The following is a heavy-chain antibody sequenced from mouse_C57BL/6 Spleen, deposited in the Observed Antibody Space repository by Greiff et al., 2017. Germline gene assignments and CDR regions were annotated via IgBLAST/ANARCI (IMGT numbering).Heavy chain of an antibody. CDR2: INPSSGYT. D-gene: IGHD1-1*01. J-gene: IGHJ2*01. Sequence: QVQLQQSGAELARPGASVKMSCKASGYTFTSYTMHWVKQRPGQGLEWIGYINPSSGYTKYNQKFKDKATLTEDKSSSTAYMQQSSLISEDSAVYYCARDPYYYGSSYDDYWGQGTTLTVSS. CDR3: ARDPYYYGSSYDDY. CDR1: GYTFTSYT. V-gene: IGHV1-4*01.